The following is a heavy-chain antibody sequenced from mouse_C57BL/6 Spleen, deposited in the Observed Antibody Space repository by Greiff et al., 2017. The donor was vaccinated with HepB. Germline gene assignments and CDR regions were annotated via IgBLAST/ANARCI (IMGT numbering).Heavy chain of an antibody. CDR3: ARAPTSDAMDY. V-gene: IGHV1-81*01. CDR2: IYPRSGNT. CDR1: GYTFTSYG. J-gene: IGHJ4*01. D-gene: IGHD5-1*01. Sequence: QVQLQQSGAELARPGASVKLSCKASGYTFTSYGISWVKQRTGQGLEWIGDIYPRSGNTYYNEKFKGKATLTADKYTSTAYMELRSLTSEDSAVYFCARAPTSDAMDYWGQGTSVTVSS.